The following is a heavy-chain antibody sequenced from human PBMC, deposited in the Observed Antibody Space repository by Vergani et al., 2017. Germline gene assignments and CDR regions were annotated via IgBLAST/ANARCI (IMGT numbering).Heavy chain of an antibody. Sequence: QLQLQESGPGLVKPSETLSLTCTVSGGSISSSSYYWGWIRQPPGKGLECIGSIYYSGSTYYNPSLKSRVTISVDTSKNQFSLKLSSVTAADTAVYYCARHRLRSSGWYDPFDYWGQGTLVTVSS. CDR1: GGSISSSSYY. V-gene: IGHV4-39*01. CDR3: ARHRLRSSGWYDPFDY. J-gene: IGHJ4*02. CDR2: IYYSGST. D-gene: IGHD6-19*01.